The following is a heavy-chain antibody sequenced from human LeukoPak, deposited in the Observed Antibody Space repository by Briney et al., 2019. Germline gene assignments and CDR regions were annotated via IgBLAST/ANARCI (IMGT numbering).Heavy chain of an antibody. CDR3: ARDAGTVTTFDY. V-gene: IGHV3-48*03. Sequence: QRGGSLRLSCAASGFTFSSYEMNWVRQAPGKGLEWVSYISSSGSTIYYADSVKGRFTISRDNAKNSLYLQMNSLRAEDTAVYYCARDAGTVTTFDYWGQGTLVTVSS. D-gene: IGHD4-17*01. CDR2: ISSSGSTI. J-gene: IGHJ4*02. CDR1: GFTFSSYE.